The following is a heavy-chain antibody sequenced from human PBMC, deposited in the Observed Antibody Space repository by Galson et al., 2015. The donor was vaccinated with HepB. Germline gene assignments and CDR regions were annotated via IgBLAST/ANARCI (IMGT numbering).Heavy chain of an antibody. CDR1: GFTFSSYA. CDR3: ATPRAYCSSTSCYLVFDY. Sequence: SLRLSCAASGFTFSSYAMSWVRQAPGKGLEWVSAISGSGGSTYYADSVKGRFTISRDNSKNTLYLQMNSLRAEDSAVYYCATPRAYCSSTSCYLVFDYWGQGTLVTVSS. J-gene: IGHJ4*02. D-gene: IGHD2-2*01. V-gene: IGHV3-23*01. CDR2: ISGSGGST.